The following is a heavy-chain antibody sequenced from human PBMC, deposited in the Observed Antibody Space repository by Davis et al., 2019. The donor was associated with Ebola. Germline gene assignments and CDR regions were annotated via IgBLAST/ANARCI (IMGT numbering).Heavy chain of an antibody. Sequence: GESLKISCKGSGYSFTSYWIGWVRQMPGKGLEWMGIIYPGDSDTRYSPSFQGQVTISADKSISTAYLQWSSLKASDTAMYYCARLPPNNYYGSGSITGMDVWGQGTTVTVSS. V-gene: IGHV5-51*01. CDR2: IYPGDSDT. J-gene: IGHJ6*02. CDR3: ARLPPNNYYGSGSITGMDV. CDR1: GYSFTSYW. D-gene: IGHD3-10*01.